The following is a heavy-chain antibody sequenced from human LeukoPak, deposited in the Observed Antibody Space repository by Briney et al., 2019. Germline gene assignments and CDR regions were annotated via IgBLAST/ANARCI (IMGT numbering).Heavy chain of an antibody. V-gene: IGHV1-46*01. J-gene: IGHJ5*02. CDR2: IKASGGVT. CDR1: EYAFSSYH. CDR3: ARAYYCSSTSCYRFWFDP. D-gene: IGHD2-2*02. Sequence: ASVKVSCKASEYAFSSYHMHWVRQAPGQGLEWMGIIKASGGVTIYAWEFQGRVTMTRDTSISTAYMELSRLRSDDTAVYYCARAYYCSSTSCYRFWFDPWGQGTLVTVSS.